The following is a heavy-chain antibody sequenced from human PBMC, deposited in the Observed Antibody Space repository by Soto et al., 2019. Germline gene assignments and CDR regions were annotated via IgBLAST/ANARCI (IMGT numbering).Heavy chain of an antibody. CDR2: TYYRSKWYN. J-gene: IGHJ6*02. D-gene: IGHD6-19*01. CDR3: ARDRGSSGWYYYYGMDV. Sequence: HSQTLSLTCAISGDSVSRNSAAWNWIRQSPSRGLEWLGRTYYRSKWYNDYAVSVKSRITINPETSKNKLSLQLNSVTPEDTAVYYCARDRGSSGWYYYYGMDVWGQGTTVTVSS. CDR1: GDSVSRNSAA. V-gene: IGHV6-1*01.